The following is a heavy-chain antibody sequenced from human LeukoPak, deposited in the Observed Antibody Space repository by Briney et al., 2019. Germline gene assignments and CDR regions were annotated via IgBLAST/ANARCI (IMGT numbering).Heavy chain of an antibody. CDR2: FDPEDGGT. CDR1: GYTLTELS. J-gene: IGHJ4*02. CDR3: ATDQDGHYQLLN. Sequence: GASVTVSCKVSGYTLTELSMHWVRQAPGKGLEWMGGFDPEDGGTIYAQKFQGIVTMTEDTSTDTAYMELSSLRSEDTAVYYCATDQDGHYQLLNWGQGTLVTVSS. D-gene: IGHD2-2*01. V-gene: IGHV1-24*01.